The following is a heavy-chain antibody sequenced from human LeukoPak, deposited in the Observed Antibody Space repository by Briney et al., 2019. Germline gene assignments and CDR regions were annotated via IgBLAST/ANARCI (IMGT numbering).Heavy chain of an antibody. Sequence: GGSLGLSCAASGFTFSSYWMSWVRQAPGKGLGWVANIKQDGSEKYYVDSVKGRFTISRDNAKNSLYLQMNSLRAEDTAVYYCAAVPYYGMDVWGKGTTVTVSS. CDR3: AAVPYYGMDV. V-gene: IGHV3-7*03. CDR1: GFTFSSYW. CDR2: IKQDGSEK. J-gene: IGHJ6*04. D-gene: IGHD6-19*01.